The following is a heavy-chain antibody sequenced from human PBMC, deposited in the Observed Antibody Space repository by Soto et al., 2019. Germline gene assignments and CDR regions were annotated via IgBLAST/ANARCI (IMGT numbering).Heavy chain of an antibody. V-gene: IGHV4-34*01. D-gene: IGHD6-6*01. Sequence: QVQLQQWGAGLLKPSETLSLTCAVYGGSFSSYYWSWIRQPPGKGLEWIGEINHSGSTNYNPSLXSXVXXSVDTSKNQFSLKLSSVTAADTAVYYWARTSRFAYWGQGTLVTVSS. CDR2: INHSGST. J-gene: IGHJ4*02. CDR1: GGSFSSYY. CDR3: ARTSRFAY.